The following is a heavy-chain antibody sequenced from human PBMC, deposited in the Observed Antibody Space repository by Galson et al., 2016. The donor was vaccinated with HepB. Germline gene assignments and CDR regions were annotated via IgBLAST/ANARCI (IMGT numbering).Heavy chain of an antibody. Sequence: SLRLSCAGSGFTFSRYPINWVRQAPGKGLEWVSGISASGTQTDYKYNVRGRFTISRDNSKNTVYLQMNSLRVEDTATYYCAKEKGRLGYYGMDVWGQGTTVTVSS. CDR1: GFTFSRYP. V-gene: IGHV3-23*01. J-gene: IGHJ6*02. D-gene: IGHD3-16*01. CDR3: AKEKGRLGYYGMDV. CDR2: ISASGTQT.